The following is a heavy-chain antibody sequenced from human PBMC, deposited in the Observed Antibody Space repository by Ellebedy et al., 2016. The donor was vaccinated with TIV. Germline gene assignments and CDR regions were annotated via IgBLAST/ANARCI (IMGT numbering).Heavy chain of an antibody. CDR1: GFTFSNYS. V-gene: IGHV3-21*01. CDR2: ISSSSSYI. Sequence: GGSLRLSCAASGFTFSNYSMNWVRQAPGKGLEWVSSISSSSSYIYYADSVKGRFTISRDNAKTSLYLQMNSLSADDTAVYYCAREGSPLAAAGLSWGQGTLVTVSS. D-gene: IGHD6-13*01. J-gene: IGHJ5*02. CDR3: AREGSPLAAAGLS.